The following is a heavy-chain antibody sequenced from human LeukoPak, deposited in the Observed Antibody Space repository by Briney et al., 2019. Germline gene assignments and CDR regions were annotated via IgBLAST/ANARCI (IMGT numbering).Heavy chain of an antibody. J-gene: IGHJ3*02. V-gene: IGHV1-69*13. CDR1: GGTFSSYA. CDR2: IIPIFGTA. Sequence: SVKVSCKASGGTFSSYAISWVRQAPGQGLEWMGGIIPIFGTANYAQKFQGRVTITADESTSTAYMELSSLRSEDTAVYYCAISRRDGYNYDAFDIWGQETMVTVSS. CDR3: AISRRDGYNYDAFDI. D-gene: IGHD5-24*01.